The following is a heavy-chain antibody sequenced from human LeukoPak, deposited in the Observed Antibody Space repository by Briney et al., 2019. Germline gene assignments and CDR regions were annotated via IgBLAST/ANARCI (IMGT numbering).Heavy chain of an antibody. Sequence: SETLSLTCTVSGGSISSYYWSWIRQPPGKGLERIGYIYYSGGTNYNPSLKSRVTISVDTSRNQFSLKLSSVTAADTAVYYCARLGFSNSGSYLAPSDYWGQGTLVTVSS. D-gene: IGHD1-26*01. J-gene: IGHJ4*02. CDR1: GGSISSYY. CDR3: ARLGFSNSGSYLAPSDY. CDR2: IYYSGGT. V-gene: IGHV4-59*08.